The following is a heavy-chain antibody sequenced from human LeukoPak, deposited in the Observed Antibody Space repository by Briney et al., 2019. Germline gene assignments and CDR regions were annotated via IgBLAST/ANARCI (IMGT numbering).Heavy chain of an antibody. Sequence: GGSLRLSCAASGFAFSSYWMLWVRQVPGKGLVWVCRIDGDGTTTYADFAKGRFTISRDNTNNTLYLQMNSLRPEDTAIYYCSRSQFDYWGRGVLVTVSS. J-gene: IGHJ4*02. CDR1: GFAFSSYW. CDR3: SRSQFDY. V-gene: IGHV3-74*01. CDR2: IDGDGTT.